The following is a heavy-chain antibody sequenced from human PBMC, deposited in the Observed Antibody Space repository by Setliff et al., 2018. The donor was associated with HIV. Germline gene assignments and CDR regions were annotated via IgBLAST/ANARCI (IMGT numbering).Heavy chain of an antibody. CDR1: GGTFNSYA. V-gene: IGHV1-69*13. D-gene: IGHD2-15*01. Sequence: ASVKVSCKASGGTFNSYAITWVRQAPGQGLEWMGGVIPRSGPAYHAQKFRDRVTITADESTSTAYMELSSLRSEDTAVYYCARVDPCSGGYCHQNQYFYYMDVWGKGTTVTVSS. CDR2: VIPRSGPA. J-gene: IGHJ6*03. CDR3: ARVDPCSGGYCHQNQYFYYMDV.